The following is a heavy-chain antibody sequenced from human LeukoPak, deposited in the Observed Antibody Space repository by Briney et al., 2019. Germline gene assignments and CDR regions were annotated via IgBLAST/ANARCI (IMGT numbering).Heavy chain of an antibody. V-gene: IGHV1-18*01. J-gene: IGHJ5*02. Sequence: ASVKVSCKASGYTFTSYGISWVRQAPGQGLEWMGWISAYNGNTNYAQKLQGRVTMTTDTSTSTAYMELRSLRSDDTAVYYCARWGRYSSSTSCQFSGFDPWGQGTLVTVSS. CDR3: ARWGRYSSSTSCQFSGFDP. CDR2: ISAYNGNT. D-gene: IGHD2-2*01. CDR1: GYTFTSYG.